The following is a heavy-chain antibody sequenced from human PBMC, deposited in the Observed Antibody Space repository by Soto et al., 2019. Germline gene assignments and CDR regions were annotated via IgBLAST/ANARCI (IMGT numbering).Heavy chain of an antibody. CDR1: GFTFSSYG. V-gene: IGHV3-33*01. Sequence: GGSLRLSCAASGFTFSSYGMHWVRQAPGKGLEWVAVIWYDGSNKYYADSVKGRFTISRDNSNNTLYLQMNSLRAEDTAVYYCAREGWVASGPIDYWGQGTLVTVSS. CDR3: AREGWVASGPIDY. J-gene: IGHJ4*02. CDR2: IWYDGSNK. D-gene: IGHD5-12*01.